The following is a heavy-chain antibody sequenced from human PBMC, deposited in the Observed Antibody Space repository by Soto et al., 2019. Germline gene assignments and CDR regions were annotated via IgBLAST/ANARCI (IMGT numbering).Heavy chain of an antibody. Sequence: ASVKVSCKASGYTFSGFYMHWVRQAPGQGLEWMGWINPNSGGTKSAEKLQGRVTMTRDTSISTAYMELSRLTSDDTAVYYCASAAVTGTAGLDFWGQGTQVTVSS. D-gene: IGHD6-19*01. CDR3: ASAAVTGTAGLDF. J-gene: IGHJ4*02. CDR1: GYTFSGFY. CDR2: INPNSGGT. V-gene: IGHV1-2*02.